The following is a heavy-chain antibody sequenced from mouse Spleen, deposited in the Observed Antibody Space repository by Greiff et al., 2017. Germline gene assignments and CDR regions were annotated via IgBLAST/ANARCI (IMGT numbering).Heavy chain of an antibody. CDR2: IDPSDSYT. V-gene: IGHV1-69*02. CDR1: GYTFTSYW. CDR3: ARGRGAWFAY. J-gene: IGHJ3*01. Sequence: VQLQQSGAELVKPGASVKLSCKASGYTFTSYWMHWVKQRPGQGLEWIGEIDPSDSYTNYNQTFKGKATLTVDKSSSTAYMQLSSLTSEDSAVYYCARGRGAWFAYWGQGTLVTGSA.